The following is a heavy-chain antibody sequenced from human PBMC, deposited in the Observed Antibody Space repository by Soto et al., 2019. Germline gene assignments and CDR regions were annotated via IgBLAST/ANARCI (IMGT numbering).Heavy chain of an antibody. CDR3: ARDVISTWLVPGY. Sequence: ASVKVSCKASGYTFTSYAMHSVRQAPGQRLEWMGWINAGNGNTKYSQKFQGRVTITRDTSASTAYMELSSLRSEDTAVYYCARDVISTWLVPGYWGQGTLVTVSS. J-gene: IGHJ4*02. CDR2: INAGNGNT. D-gene: IGHD6-19*01. V-gene: IGHV1-3*01. CDR1: GYTFTSYA.